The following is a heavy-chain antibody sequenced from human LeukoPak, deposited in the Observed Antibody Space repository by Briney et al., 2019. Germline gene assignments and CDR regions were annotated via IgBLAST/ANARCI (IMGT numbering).Heavy chain of an antibody. V-gene: IGHV1-24*01. CDR1: GYTLTELS. CDR3: ATAYYYDSSGYRYYFDY. D-gene: IGHD3-22*01. CDR2: FYPEDGET. J-gene: IGHJ4*02. Sequence: ASVKVSCKVSGYTLTELSMHWVRQAPGKGLEWMGGFYPEDGETIYAQKFQGRVTMTEDTSTDTAYMELSSLRSEDTAVYYCATAYYYDSSGYRYYFDYWGQGTLVTVSS.